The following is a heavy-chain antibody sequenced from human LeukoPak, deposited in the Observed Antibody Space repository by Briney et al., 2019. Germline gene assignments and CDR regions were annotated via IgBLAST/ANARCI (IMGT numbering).Heavy chain of an antibody. Sequence: GGSLRLSCAASGXTFSSYPMSWVRQAPGKGLEWVSATSASGASTYYADSVKGRFTISRDNSKNTLYLQMNSLRVEDTAVYYCAKDLKREPDWGQGTLVTVSS. J-gene: IGHJ4*02. V-gene: IGHV3-23*01. D-gene: IGHD1-14*01. CDR2: TSASGAST. CDR1: GXTFSSYP. CDR3: AKDLKREPD.